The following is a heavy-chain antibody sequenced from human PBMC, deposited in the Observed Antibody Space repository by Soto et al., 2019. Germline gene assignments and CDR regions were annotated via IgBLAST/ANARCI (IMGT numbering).Heavy chain of an antibody. CDR1: GGSISSYY. CDR2: IYYSGST. D-gene: IGHD2-15*01. J-gene: IGHJ6*03. CDR3: ARIYCSGGSCYSYYYYYMDV. Sequence: QVQLQESGPGLVKPSETLSLTCTVSGGSISSYYWSWIRQPPGKGLEWIGYIYYSGSTNYNPSLKSPVTKSVDTSKNQFSLKLSSVTAADTAVYYCARIYCSGGSCYSYYYYYMDVWGKGTTVTVSS. V-gene: IGHV4-59*01.